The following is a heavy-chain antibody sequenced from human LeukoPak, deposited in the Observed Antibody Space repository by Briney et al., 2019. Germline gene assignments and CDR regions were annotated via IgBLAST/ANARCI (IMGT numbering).Heavy chain of an antibody. Sequence: SVKVSCKASGGTFSSYAISWVRQAPGQGLEWMGGIIPIFGTANYAQKFQCRVTITTDESTSTAYMELSSLRSEDTAVYYCARAHQWELRIGYYYMDVWGKGTTVTASS. D-gene: IGHD1-26*01. CDR3: ARAHQWELRIGYYYMDV. CDR2: IIPIFGTA. V-gene: IGHV1-69*05. J-gene: IGHJ6*03. CDR1: GGTFSSYA.